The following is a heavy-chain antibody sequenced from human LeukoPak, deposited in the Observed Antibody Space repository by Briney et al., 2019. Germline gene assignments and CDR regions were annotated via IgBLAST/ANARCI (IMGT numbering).Heavy chain of an antibody. V-gene: IGHV3-9*01. CDR1: GFTFDDYA. D-gene: IGHD3-22*01. J-gene: IGHJ4*02. CDR2: ISWNSGSM. Sequence: PGRSLRLSCAASGFTFDDYAMHWVRQAPGKGLEWVSGISWNSGSMGYADSVKGRFTISRDNAKNSLYLQMNSLRAEDTALYYCAKDTVGLYYYDSSGYWFDYWGQGTLVTVSS. CDR3: AKDTVGLYYYDSSGYWFDY.